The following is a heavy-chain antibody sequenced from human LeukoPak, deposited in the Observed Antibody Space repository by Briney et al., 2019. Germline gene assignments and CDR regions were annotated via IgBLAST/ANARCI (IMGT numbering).Heavy chain of an antibody. Sequence: GASVKVSCKVSGYTLTELSMHWVRQAPGKGLEWMGGFDPEDGETIYAQKFQGRVTMTEDTSTDTAYMELSSLRSEDTAVYYCATLGRDSSSWYYFDYWGQGTLVTVSS. J-gene: IGHJ4*02. V-gene: IGHV1-24*01. D-gene: IGHD6-13*01. CDR2: FDPEDGET. CDR1: GYTLTELS. CDR3: ATLGRDSSSWYYFDY.